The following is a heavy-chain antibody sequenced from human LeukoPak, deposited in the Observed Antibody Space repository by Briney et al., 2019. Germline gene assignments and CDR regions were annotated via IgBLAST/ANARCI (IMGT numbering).Heavy chain of an antibody. CDR1: GFTFDEYG. J-gene: IGHJ6*03. Sequence: GGSLRLSCAASGFTFDEYGMSWVRQAPGKGLEWVSGINWNGDKTGYSDSVKGRFTISRDNAKHSLYLQMNSLKVEDTALYYCAREVGTIGYYYYYMDVWGKGTTVAVSS. CDR2: INWNGDKT. CDR3: AREVGTIGYYYYYMDV. V-gene: IGHV3-20*04. D-gene: IGHD1-14*01.